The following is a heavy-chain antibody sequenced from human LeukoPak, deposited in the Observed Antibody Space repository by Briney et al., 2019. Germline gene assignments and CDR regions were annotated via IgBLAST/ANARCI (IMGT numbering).Heavy chain of an antibody. CDR3: ARDLRYSSSWYREIGFDY. CDR2: INPNSGGT. Sequence: ASVKVSCKASGYTFTGYYMHWVRQAPGQGLEWMGWINPNSGGTNYAQKFQGRVTMTRDTSISTAYMELSRLRSDDTAVYYCARDLRYSSSWYREIGFDYWGQGTLVTVSS. D-gene: IGHD6-13*01. J-gene: IGHJ4*02. V-gene: IGHV1-2*02. CDR1: GYTFTGYY.